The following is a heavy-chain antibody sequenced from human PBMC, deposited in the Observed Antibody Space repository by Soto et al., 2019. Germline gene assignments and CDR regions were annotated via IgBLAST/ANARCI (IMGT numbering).Heavy chain of an antibody. D-gene: IGHD3-9*01. J-gene: IGHJ4*02. CDR2: IYYSGST. V-gene: IGHV4-59*08. CDR1: GGSISTYN. CDR3: ARHAVDYDVLTGFYAFDY. Sequence: SETLSLTCSVSGGSISTYNWSWIRQPPGKGLEWIGYIYYSGSTNYNPSLKSRATISVDTSKNHFSLKLSSVTAADTAVVYCARHAVDYDVLTGFYAFDYWGQGILVTVSS.